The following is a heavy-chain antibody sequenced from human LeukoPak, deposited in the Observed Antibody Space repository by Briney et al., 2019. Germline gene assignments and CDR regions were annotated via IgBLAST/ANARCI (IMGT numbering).Heavy chain of an antibody. J-gene: IGHJ4*02. CDR1: GGSISSYY. CDR3: ARIGHEDYYFDY. Sequence: SETLSLTCTVSGGSISSYYWSWIRQPPGKGLEWIGYIYYSGSTNYNPSLKSRVTISVDTSKNQFSLKLSSATAADTAVYYCARIGHEDYYFDYWGQGTLVTVSS. CDR2: IYYSGST. V-gene: IGHV4-59*01.